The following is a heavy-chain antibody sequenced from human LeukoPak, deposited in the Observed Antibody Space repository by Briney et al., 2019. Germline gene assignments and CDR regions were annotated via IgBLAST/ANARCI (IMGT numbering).Heavy chain of an antibody. J-gene: IGHJ4*02. V-gene: IGHV4-30-2*01. D-gene: IGHD4-17*01. CDR1: GGSISSGGYS. CDR3: ARAERIYGDGLFDY. CDR2: IYHSGST. Sequence: SETLSLTCAVSGGSISSGGYSWSWIRQPPGKGLEWIGYIYHSGSTYYNPSLKSRVTISVDRSKNQFSLKLSSVTAADTAVYYCARAERIYGDGLFDYWGQGTLDTVSS.